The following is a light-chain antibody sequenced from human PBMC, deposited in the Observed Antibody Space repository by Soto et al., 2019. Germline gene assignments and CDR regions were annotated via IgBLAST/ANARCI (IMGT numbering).Light chain of an antibody. J-gene: IGLJ1*01. CDR2: GNS. CDR1: SSNIGAGYD. CDR3: QSYDSSLTRSSV. V-gene: IGLV1-40*01. Sequence: QSVLTQPPSVSGAPGQRVTISCTGSSSNIGAGYDVHWYQQLPGTAPKLLIYGNSNRPSEVPNRFSGSKSGTSDSLAITGLPVEDDFYYYFQSYDSSLTRSSVFGTGIKSAVL.